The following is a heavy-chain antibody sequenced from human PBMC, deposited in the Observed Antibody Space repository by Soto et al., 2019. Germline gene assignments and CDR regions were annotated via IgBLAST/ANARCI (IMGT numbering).Heavy chain of an antibody. Sequence: EVQLVESGGGLVQPGGSLRLSCAASGLTVSSNYMSWVHQAPGKGLEWVSVIYSGGSTYYGDSVKGRFTISRDNSKNTLYLQMNSLRAEDTAVYYCARDIRIATAGIWFDPWGQGTLVTVSS. V-gene: IGHV3-66*01. CDR3: ARDIRIATAGIWFDP. CDR1: GLTVSSNY. D-gene: IGHD6-13*01. J-gene: IGHJ5*02. CDR2: IYSGGST.